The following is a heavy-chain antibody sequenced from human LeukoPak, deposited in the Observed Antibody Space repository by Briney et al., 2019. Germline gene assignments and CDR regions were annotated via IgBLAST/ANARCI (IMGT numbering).Heavy chain of an antibody. CDR1: GFTFSSYD. Sequence: GGSLRLSCAASGFTFSSYDMHWVRQATGKGLEWVSAIGTAGDTYYPGSVKGRFTISRENAKNSLYLQMNSLRAGDTAVYYCARGRQWLVEGDAFGIWGQGTMVTVSS. V-gene: IGHV3-13*01. CDR3: ARGRQWLVEGDAFGI. D-gene: IGHD6-19*01. J-gene: IGHJ3*02. CDR2: IGTAGDT.